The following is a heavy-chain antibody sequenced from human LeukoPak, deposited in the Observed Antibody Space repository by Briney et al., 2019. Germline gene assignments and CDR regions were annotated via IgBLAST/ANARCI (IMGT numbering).Heavy chain of an antibody. CDR2: ISSSGST. J-gene: IGHJ4*02. D-gene: IGHD5-18*01. CDR3: ARGENGYETDFDY. CDR1: GGSISSYY. Sequence: PSETLSLTCTVSGGSISSYYWSWIRQPPGKGLEWIGRISSSGSTDYNPSLKSRVTISVDTSKNQFSLKLSSVTAADTAVYYCARGENGYETDFDYWGQGTLVTVSS. V-gene: IGHV4-59*01.